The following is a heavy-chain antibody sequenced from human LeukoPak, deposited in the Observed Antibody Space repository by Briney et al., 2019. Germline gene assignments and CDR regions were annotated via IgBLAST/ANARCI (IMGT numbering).Heavy chain of an antibody. CDR3: ARTAARRFDY. V-gene: IGHV1-46*01. Sequence: ASVKVSCKASGYTFPSYFMHWVRQAPGQGLEWMGIINPTGGSTTYAQKFQGRATITRDTSTSTVYMELSSLRSDDTAVYYCARTAARRFDYWGQGTLVTVSS. J-gene: IGHJ4*02. D-gene: IGHD6-6*01. CDR2: INPTGGST. CDR1: GYTFPSYF.